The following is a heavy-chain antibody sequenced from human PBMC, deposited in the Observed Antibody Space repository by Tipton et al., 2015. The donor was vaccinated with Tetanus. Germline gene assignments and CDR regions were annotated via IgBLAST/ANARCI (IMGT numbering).Heavy chain of an antibody. CDR1: GYTFKHYG. J-gene: IGHJ5*02. D-gene: IGHD6-19*01. CDR2: ISPFNENG. V-gene: IGHV1-18*01. Sequence: QVQLVQSGAEVKKPGASVKVSCKASGYTFKHYGVNWVRQAPGQALEWMGWISPFNENGNHAEKLRGRLTMTTDRSTATVYMDLRSLKSDDTAIYYCARGRGLGPHEYLEPWGQGTLVTIS. CDR3: ARGRGLGPHEYLEP.